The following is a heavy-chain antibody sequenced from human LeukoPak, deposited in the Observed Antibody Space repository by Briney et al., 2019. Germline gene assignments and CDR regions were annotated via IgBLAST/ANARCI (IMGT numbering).Heavy chain of an antibody. CDR2: INHSGST. CDR3: ARGHDYGWFDP. CDR1: GRSFSGYY. J-gene: IGHJ5*02. V-gene: IGHV4-34*01. D-gene: IGHD4-17*01. Sequence: ASETLSLTCAVYGRSFSGYYWSWIRQPPGKGLEWIGEINHSGSTNYNPSLKSRVTISVDTSKNQFSLKLSSVTAADTAVYYCARGHDYGWFDPWGQGTLVTVSS.